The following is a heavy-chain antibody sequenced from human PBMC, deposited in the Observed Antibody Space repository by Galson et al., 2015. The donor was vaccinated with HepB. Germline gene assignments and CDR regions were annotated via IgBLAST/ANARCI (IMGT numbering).Heavy chain of an antibody. CDR1: GFTFSDYY. V-gene: IGHV3-11*01. Sequence: SLRLSCAASGFTFSDYYMTWIRQAPGKGLELVSYISISANTIYYADSVKGRFTISRDNAKNSLYLQMNSLRAEDTAVYFCARVRGSRTSTYCYYYFMDVWGKGTTVTVSS. CDR2: ISISANTI. D-gene: IGHD2-2*01. J-gene: IGHJ6*03. CDR3: ARVRGSRTSTYCYYYFMDV.